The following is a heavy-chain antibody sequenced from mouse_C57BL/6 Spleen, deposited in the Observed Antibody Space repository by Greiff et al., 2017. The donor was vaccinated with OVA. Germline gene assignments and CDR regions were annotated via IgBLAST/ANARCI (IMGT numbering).Heavy chain of an antibody. J-gene: IGHJ4*01. CDR1: GYTFTSYN. D-gene: IGHD2-5*01. Sequence: LQQSGAELVRPGASVKMSCKASGYTFTSYNMHWVKQTPRQGLEWIGAIYPGNGDTSYNQKFKGKATLTVDKSSSTAYMQLSSLTSEDSAVYFCARHSYYSNYDYAMDYWGQGTSVTVSS. V-gene: IGHV1-12*01. CDR3: ARHSYYSNYDYAMDY. CDR2: IYPGNGDT.